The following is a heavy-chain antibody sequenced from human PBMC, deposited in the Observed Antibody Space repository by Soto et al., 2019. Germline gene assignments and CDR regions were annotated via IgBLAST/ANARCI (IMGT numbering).Heavy chain of an antibody. J-gene: IGHJ4*02. CDR3: ARSKYSSGWYFDY. CDR1: GGYISSSSYA. CDR2: TYYSGST. V-gene: IGHV4-39*01. D-gene: IGHD6-19*01. Sequence: EPLSVTGTDSGGYISSSSYAMGWIRQPPGKGLEWIGSTYYSGSTYYNPSLKSRVTISVDTSKNQFSLKLSSVTAADTAVYYCARSKYSSGWYFDYWGQGTLVTGSS.